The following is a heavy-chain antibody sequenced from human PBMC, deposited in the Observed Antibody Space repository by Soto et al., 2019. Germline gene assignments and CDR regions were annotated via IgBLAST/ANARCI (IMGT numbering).Heavy chain of an antibody. D-gene: IGHD3-22*01. CDR1: GYSFTDYY. Sequence: GASVKVSCKASGYSFTDYYIHWVRQAPGQGLEWMGWINPNSDDADYPLKFQGRVTMTRDTSISTDYMELRSLRSDDTAVYYCARAFLYQGSDSRGYSFDAFDFWGPGTLVTVSS. CDR3: ARAFLYQGSDSRGYSFDAFDF. J-gene: IGHJ3*01. CDR2: INPNSDDA. V-gene: IGHV1-2*02.